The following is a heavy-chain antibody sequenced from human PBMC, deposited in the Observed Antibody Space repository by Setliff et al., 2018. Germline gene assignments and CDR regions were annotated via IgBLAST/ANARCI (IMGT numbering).Heavy chain of an antibody. J-gene: IGHJ4*02. V-gene: IGHV5-51*01. CDR2: IYPGDSHT. Sequence: GESLKISCKGSGYSFSNFWIGWVRQMPGKGLEWMGIIYPGDSHTRYSPYFQGQVTMSAXXSIXTXXXXXXXXXXXXXXXXXCAXSLVGATYSVYFDYWGQGALVTVSS. CDR3: AXSLVGATYSVYFDY. D-gene: IGHD1-26*01. CDR1: GYSFSNFW.